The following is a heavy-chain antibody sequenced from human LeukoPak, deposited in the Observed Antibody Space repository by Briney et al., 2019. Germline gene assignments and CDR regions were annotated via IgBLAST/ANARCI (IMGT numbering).Heavy chain of an antibody. CDR1: GDSITNNNFY. D-gene: IGHD6-13*01. CDR3: ARRHISSWYSSERQNAFDI. CDR2: VYYSGST. V-gene: IGHV4-39*07. Sequence: IPSETLSLTCSVSGDSITNNNFYWVWLRQTPGKGLECIGSVYYSGSTYSNPSLKSRVTLSVDTSKNQFSLKLNSVTAADTAVYYCARRHISSWYSSERQNAFDIWGQGTMVTVSS. J-gene: IGHJ3*02.